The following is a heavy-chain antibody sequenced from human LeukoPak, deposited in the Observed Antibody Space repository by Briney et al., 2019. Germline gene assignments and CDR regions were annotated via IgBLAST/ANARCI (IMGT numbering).Heavy chain of an antibody. D-gene: IGHD3-16*01. J-gene: IGHJ4*02. V-gene: IGHV3-9*01. CDR1: GFTFDDFA. CDR2: INWNSANI. Sequence: GGSLRLSCTASGFTFDDFAMHWVRQAPGKGLEWVSGINWNSANIGYADSVKGRFTISRDNSKNTLYLQMNSLRAEDTAVYYCAKEAGFLGGYWGQGTLVTVSS. CDR3: AKEAGFLGGY.